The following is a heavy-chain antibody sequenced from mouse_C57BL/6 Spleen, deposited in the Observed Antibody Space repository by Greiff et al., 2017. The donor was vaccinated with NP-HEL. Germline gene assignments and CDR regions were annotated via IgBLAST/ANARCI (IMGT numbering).Heavy chain of an antibody. V-gene: IGHV1-15*01. J-gene: IGHJ2*01. Sequence: VKLQESGAELVRPGASVTLSCKASGYTFTDYEMHWVKQTPVHGLEWIGAIDPETGGTAYNQKFKGKAILTADKSSSTAYMELRSLTSEDSAVYYCTRIYYYALDYWGQGTTLTVSS. D-gene: IGHD1-1*01. CDR2: IDPETGGT. CDR1: GYTFTDYE. CDR3: TRIYYYALDY.